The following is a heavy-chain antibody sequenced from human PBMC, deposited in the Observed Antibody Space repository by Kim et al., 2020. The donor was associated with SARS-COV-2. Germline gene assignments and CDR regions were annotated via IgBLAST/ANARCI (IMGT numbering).Heavy chain of an antibody. J-gene: IGHJ3*01. D-gene: IGHD3-3*01. CDR2: IKQDGNEK. V-gene: IGHV3-7*05. Sequence: GGSLRLSCAASGFSFSIHFMSWVRQAPGKGLEWVANIKQDGNEKYCVDSVKGRFTISRDNAKKSLYLQMNSLRVEDTAVYYCARDWTGAFDLWGQGTMVT. CDR3: ARDWTGAFDL. CDR1: GFSFSIHF.